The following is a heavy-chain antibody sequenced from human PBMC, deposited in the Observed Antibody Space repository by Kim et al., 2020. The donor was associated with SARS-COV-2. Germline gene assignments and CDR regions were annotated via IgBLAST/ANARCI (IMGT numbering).Heavy chain of an antibody. V-gene: IGHV4-34*01. J-gene: IGHJ6*02. D-gene: IGHD3-22*01. CDR3: ARGSYYYDSSGYYYRDYYYYGMDV. Sequence: SETLSLTCAVYGGSFSGYYWSWIRQPPGKGLEWIGEINHSGSTNYNPSLKSRVTISVDTSKNQFSLKLSSVTAADTAVYYCARGSYYYDSSGYYYRDYYYYGMDVWGQGTTVTVSS. CDR1: GGSFSGYY. CDR2: INHSGST.